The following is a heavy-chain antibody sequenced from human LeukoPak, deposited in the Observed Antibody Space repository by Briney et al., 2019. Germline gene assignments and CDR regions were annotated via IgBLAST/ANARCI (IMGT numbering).Heavy chain of an antibody. CDR1: GYTFTSYG. J-gene: IGHJ4*02. Sequence: VASVKVSCKASGYTFTSYGISWVRQAPGQGLEWMGWISAYNGNTNYAQKLQGRVTMTTDTSTSTAYMELRSLRSDDTAVYYCARDPPITMVRGRQYGGDYWGQGTLVTVSS. V-gene: IGHV1-18*01. CDR3: ARDPPITMVRGRQYGGDY. CDR2: ISAYNGNT. D-gene: IGHD3-10*01.